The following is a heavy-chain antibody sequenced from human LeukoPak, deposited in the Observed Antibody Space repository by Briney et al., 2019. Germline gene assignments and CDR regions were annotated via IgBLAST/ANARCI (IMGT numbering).Heavy chain of an antibody. V-gene: IGHV4-39*01. CDR3: ARQGADFWSGYYPDY. Sequence: SSETLSLTCTVSGCSISSSSYYWGWIRQPPGKGLEWIGSIYYSGSTYYNPSLKSRVTISVDTSKNQFSLKLSSVTAADTAVYYCARQGADFWSGYYPDYWGQGTLVTVSS. CDR1: GCSISSSSYY. D-gene: IGHD3-3*01. CDR2: IYYSGST. J-gene: IGHJ4*02.